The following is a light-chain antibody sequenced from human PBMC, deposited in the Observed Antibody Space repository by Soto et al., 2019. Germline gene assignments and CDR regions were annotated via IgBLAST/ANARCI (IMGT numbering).Light chain of an antibody. J-gene: IGKJ1*01. Sequence: EIQMTQSPSTLSASVVDRVTLTFRARQTISIWLAWYQQKPGKAPKLLIYDASILESGVPSRFSGSGSGTEFTLTISSLQPDDFATYYCQQYNSYRKCGQGTKVDIK. V-gene: IGKV1-5*01. CDR1: QTISIW. CDR3: QQYNSYRK. CDR2: DAS.